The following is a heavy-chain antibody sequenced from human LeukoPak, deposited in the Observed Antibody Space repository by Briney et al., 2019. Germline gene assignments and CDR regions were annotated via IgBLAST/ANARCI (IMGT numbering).Heavy chain of an antibody. Sequence: GGSLRLSCAASGFTFSSYRMNWVRQAPGKGLEWVSSISSSSSYIYYADSVKGRFTISRDNAKNSLYLQMNSLRAEDTAVYYCARSDRYYDSSGYYNDYWGQGTLVTVSS. CDR2: ISSSSSYI. J-gene: IGHJ4*02. CDR1: GFTFSSYR. V-gene: IGHV3-21*01. D-gene: IGHD3-22*01. CDR3: ARSDRYYDSSGYYNDY.